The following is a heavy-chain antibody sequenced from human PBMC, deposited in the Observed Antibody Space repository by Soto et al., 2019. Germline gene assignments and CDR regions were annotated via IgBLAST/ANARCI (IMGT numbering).Heavy chain of an antibody. V-gene: IGHV3-30*18. J-gene: IGHJ4*02. Sequence: QVQLVESGGGVVQPGRSLRLSCAASGFTFSSYGMHWVRQAPGKGLEWVAVISYDGSNKYYADSVKGRFTISRDNSKNTLYLQMNSLRAEDTAVYYCAKDPHGSGSYYFDYWGQGTLVTVSS. CDR1: GFTFSSYG. CDR2: ISYDGSNK. CDR3: AKDPHGSGSYYFDY. D-gene: IGHD3-10*01.